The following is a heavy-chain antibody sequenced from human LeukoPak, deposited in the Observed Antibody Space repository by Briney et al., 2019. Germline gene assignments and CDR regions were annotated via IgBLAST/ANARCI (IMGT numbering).Heavy chain of an antibody. CDR3: ARDRGYSYGCDAFDI. CDR2: IYYSGSV. Sequence: SETLSLTCTVSGGSISRGGYYWSWIRQHPGKGLEYIGYIYYSGSVYYNPSLKSRVTISLDPSKNQFSLKLSSVTAADTAVYYCARDRGYSYGCDAFDIWGQGTMVTVSS. CDR1: GGSISRGGYY. J-gene: IGHJ3*02. V-gene: IGHV4-31*03. D-gene: IGHD5-18*01.